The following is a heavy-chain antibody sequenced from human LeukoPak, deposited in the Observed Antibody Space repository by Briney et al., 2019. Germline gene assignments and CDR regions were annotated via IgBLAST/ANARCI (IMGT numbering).Heavy chain of an antibody. Sequence: GASVKVSCKASGYTFTSYGISWVRQAPGQGLEWMGWISAYNGNTNYVQKLQGGVTMTTDTSTSTAYMELRSLRSDDTAVYYCARDAGGIVTMIVVAKDAFDIWGQGTMVTVSS. D-gene: IGHD3-22*01. CDR2: ISAYNGNT. V-gene: IGHV1-18*01. J-gene: IGHJ3*02. CDR1: GYTFTSYG. CDR3: ARDAGGIVTMIVVAKDAFDI.